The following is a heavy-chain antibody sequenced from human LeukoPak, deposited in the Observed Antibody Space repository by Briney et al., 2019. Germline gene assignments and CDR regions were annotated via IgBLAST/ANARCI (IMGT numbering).Heavy chain of an antibody. V-gene: IGHV4-39*01. CDR3: ARHDYYDRDY. CDR2: IYYSGST. J-gene: IGHJ4*02. Sequence: SEPLSLTCTVSGGSISSSSYYWGWIRQPPGKGLEWIGSIYYSGSTYYNPSLKSRVTISVDTSKNQFSLKLSSVTAADTAVYYCARHDYYDRDYWGQGTLVTISS. CDR1: GGSISSSSYY. D-gene: IGHD3-22*01.